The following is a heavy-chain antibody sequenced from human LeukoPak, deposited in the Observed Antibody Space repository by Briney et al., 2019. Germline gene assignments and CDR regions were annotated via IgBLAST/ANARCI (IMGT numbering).Heavy chain of an antibody. J-gene: IGHJ4*02. V-gene: IGHV1-69*01. CDR1: GGTFSSYA. Sequence: SSVKVSCKASGGTFSSYAISWVRQAPGRGLEWMGGIIPIFGTANYAQKFQGRVAITADESTSTAYMELSSLRSEDTAVYYCARDGEYYYDSSGIFPFYWGQGTLVTVSS. CDR2: IIPIFGTA. D-gene: IGHD3-22*01. CDR3: ARDGEYYYDSSGIFPFY.